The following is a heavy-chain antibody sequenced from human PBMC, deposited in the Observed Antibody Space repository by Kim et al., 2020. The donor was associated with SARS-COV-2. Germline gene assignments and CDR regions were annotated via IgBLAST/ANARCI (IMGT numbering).Heavy chain of an antibody. CDR1: GFTFSGSA. Sequence: GGSLRLSCAASGFTFSGSAMHWVRQASGKGLEWVGRIRSKANSYATAYAASVKGRFTISRDDSKNTAYLQMNSLKTEDTAVYYCTRSVVAVAGGDFDYWGQGTLVTVSS. D-gene: IGHD6-19*01. CDR3: TRSVVAVAGGDFDY. CDR2: IRSKANSYAT. V-gene: IGHV3-73*01. J-gene: IGHJ4*02.